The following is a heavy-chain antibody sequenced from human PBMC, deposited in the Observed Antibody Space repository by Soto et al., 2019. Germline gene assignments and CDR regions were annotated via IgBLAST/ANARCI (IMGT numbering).Heavy chain of an antibody. V-gene: IGHV1-69*13. J-gene: IGHJ5*02. CDR2: IIPIFGTA. CDR1: GGTFSSYA. CDR3: ARGRGSSSSFWFDP. Sequence: GASVKVSCKASGGTFSSYAISWVRQAPGQGLEWMGGIIPIFGTANYAQKFQGRVTITADESTSTAYMELSSLRSEGTAVYYCARGRGSSSSFWFDPWGQGTLVTVSS. D-gene: IGHD6-6*01.